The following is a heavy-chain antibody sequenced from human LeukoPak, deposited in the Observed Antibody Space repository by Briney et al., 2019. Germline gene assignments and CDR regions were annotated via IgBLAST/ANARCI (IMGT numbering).Heavy chain of an antibody. J-gene: IGHJ4*02. V-gene: IGHV4-59*06. CDR3: ASGATLPTDY. CDR2: IYYSGST. CDR1: GDSVSGVY. D-gene: IGHD1-26*01. Sequence: SETLSLTCTVSGDSVSGVYWSWIRQPPGKGLEWIGYIYYSGSTYYNPSLKSRVTISVDTSKNQFSLKLSSVTAADTAVYYCASGATLPTDYWGQGTLVTVSS.